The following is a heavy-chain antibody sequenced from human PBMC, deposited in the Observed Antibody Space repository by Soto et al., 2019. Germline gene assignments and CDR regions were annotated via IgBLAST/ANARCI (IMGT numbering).Heavy chain of an antibody. CDR3: ARDLPPLVFTDYTGMDV. J-gene: IGHJ6*02. D-gene: IGHD3-22*01. V-gene: IGHV3-30-3*01. CDR2: ISGDGSNQ. CDR1: GFTFSGYA. Sequence: QVQLVESGGGVVQPGRSLRLSCAASGFTFSGYALHWVRQAPGKGLEWVAVISGDGSNQYYADSVKGRFTISRDNSKNTLYLQMKSLRAEDTAVYYCARDLPPLVFTDYTGMDVGGQGTTVTVSS.